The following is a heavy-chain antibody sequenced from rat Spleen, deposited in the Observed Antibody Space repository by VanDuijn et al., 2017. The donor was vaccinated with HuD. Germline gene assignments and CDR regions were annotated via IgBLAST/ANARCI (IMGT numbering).Heavy chain of an antibody. Sequence: QVQLRESGPGLVQPSETLSLTCTVSGFSLTTYNVHWIRQPTGKGLEWMGMIWTGGDTDYNSALKSRLSISRDTAKSQVFLRIDILQNENRATYYCARGGNGPKDYYFDYWGQGVTVTVSS. CDR3: ARGGNGPKDYYFDY. J-gene: IGHJ2*01. CDR2: IWTGGDT. V-gene: IGHV2-30*01. D-gene: IGHD1-7*01. CDR1: GFSLTTYN.